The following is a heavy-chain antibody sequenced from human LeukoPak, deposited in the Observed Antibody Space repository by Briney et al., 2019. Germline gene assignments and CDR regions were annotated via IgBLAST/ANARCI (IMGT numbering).Heavy chain of an antibody. CDR3: ARAPMTTVTTFDY. Sequence: ASVKVSCKASGYTFTSYDINWVRQATGQGLEWMGWMNPNSGNTGYAQKFQGRVTMTRNTSISTAYMELSSLRSEDTAVHYCARAPMTTVTTFDYWGQGTLVTVSS. V-gene: IGHV1-8*01. D-gene: IGHD4-17*01. CDR1: GYTFTSYD. CDR2: MNPNSGNT. J-gene: IGHJ4*02.